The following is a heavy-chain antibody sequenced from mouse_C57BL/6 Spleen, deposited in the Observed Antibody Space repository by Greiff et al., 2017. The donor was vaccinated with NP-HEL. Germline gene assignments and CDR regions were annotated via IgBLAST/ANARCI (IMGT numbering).Heavy chain of an antibody. D-gene: IGHD2-4*01. CDR3: TRDHDYDSAY. V-gene: IGHV5-9-1*02. CDR1: GFTFSSYA. J-gene: IGHJ3*01. CDR2: ISSGGDYI. Sequence: EVMLVESGEGLVKPGGSLKLSCAASGFTFSSYAMSWVRQTPEKRLEWVAYISSGGDYIYYADTVKGRFTISRDNARNTLYLQMSSLKSEDTAMYYCTRDHDYDSAYWGQGTLVTVSA.